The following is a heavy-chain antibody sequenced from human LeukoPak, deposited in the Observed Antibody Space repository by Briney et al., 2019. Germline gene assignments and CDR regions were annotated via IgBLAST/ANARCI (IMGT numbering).Heavy chain of an antibody. D-gene: IGHD2-2*01. V-gene: IGHV4-34*01. CDR3: ARDPQVVVPGGWFDP. CDR2: IYRSGST. Sequence: SETLSLTCAVYGGSFSGYYWSWIRQPPGKGLEWIGEIYRSGSTNYNPSLKSRVTISVDKSKNQFSLKLSSVTAADTAVYYCARDPQVVVPGGWFDPWGQGTLVTVSS. CDR1: GGSFSGYY. J-gene: IGHJ5*02.